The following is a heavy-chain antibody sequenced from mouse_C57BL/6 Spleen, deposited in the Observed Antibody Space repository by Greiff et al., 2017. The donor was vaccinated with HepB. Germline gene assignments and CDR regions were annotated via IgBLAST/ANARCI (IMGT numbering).Heavy chain of an antibody. J-gene: IGHJ2*01. V-gene: IGHV14-3*01. D-gene: IGHD1-1*01. CDR2: IDPANGNT. Sequence: VQLQQSVAELVRPGASVKLSCTASGFNIKNTYMHWVKQRPEQGLEWIGRIDPANGNTKYAPKFQGKATITADTSSNKAYLQLSSLTSEDTAIYYCARSLYYGSSYGYFDYWGQGTTLTVSS. CDR1: GFNIKNTY. CDR3: ARSLYYGSSYGYFDY.